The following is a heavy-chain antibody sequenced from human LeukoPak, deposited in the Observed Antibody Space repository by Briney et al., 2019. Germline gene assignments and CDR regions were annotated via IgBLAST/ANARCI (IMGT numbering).Heavy chain of an antibody. CDR2: IKSKTDGGTT. J-gene: IGHJ6*02. Sequence: PGGSLRLSCAASGFTFSNAWMSWVRQAPGKGLEWVGRIKSKTDGGTTDYAAPVKGRFTISRDDSKNTLYLQMNSLKTEDTAVYYCTTDLRYCSGGSCSYGMDVWGQGTTVTVSS. CDR1: GFTFSNAW. CDR3: TTDLRYCSGGSCSYGMDV. D-gene: IGHD2-15*01. V-gene: IGHV3-15*01.